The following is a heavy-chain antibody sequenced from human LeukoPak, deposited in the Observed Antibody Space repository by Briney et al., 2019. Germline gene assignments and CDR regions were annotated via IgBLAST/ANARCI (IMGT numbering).Heavy chain of an antibody. CDR2: FDPEDGET. CDR3: ARQQLGWATIRNVGFYQHYYMDV. J-gene: IGHJ6*03. Sequence: ASVKVSCKVSGYTLIELSMYWVRQGPGKGLEWMGGFDPEDGETFYAQKLQGRVTMTTDTSTSTAYMELRSLRSDDTAVYYCARQQLGWATIRNVGFYQHYYMDVWGKGTTVTVSS. D-gene: IGHD1-1*01. CDR1: GYTLIELS. V-gene: IGHV1-24*01.